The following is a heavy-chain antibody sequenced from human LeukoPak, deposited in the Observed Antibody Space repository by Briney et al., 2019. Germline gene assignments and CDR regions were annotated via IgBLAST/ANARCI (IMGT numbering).Heavy chain of an antibody. CDR3: APVQYSSSWSGDY. V-gene: IGHV3-21*01. Sequence: PGGSLRLSCAASGFTFSSYSMNWVRQAPGKGLEWVSSISSSSSYIYYADSVKGRFTISRDNAKNSLYLQMNSLRAEDTAVYYCAPVQYSSSWSGDYWGQGTLVTVSS. J-gene: IGHJ4*02. CDR2: ISSSSSYI. CDR1: GFTFSSYS. D-gene: IGHD6-13*01.